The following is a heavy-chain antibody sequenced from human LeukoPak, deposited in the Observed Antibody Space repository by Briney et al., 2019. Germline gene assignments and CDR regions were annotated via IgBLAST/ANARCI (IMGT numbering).Heavy chain of an antibody. Sequence: SETLSLTCTVSGGSTSSYYWSWIRQPPGKGLEWIGYIYYRGSTNYTPSLKSRVKLSVDTPKNQFSLKLSSVTAADTAVYYCARGPPPSGSSSRPFDYWGQGTLVTVSS. CDR3: ARGPPPSGSSSRPFDY. CDR1: GGSTSSYY. D-gene: IGHD1-26*01. CDR2: IYYRGST. V-gene: IGHV4-59*01. J-gene: IGHJ4*02.